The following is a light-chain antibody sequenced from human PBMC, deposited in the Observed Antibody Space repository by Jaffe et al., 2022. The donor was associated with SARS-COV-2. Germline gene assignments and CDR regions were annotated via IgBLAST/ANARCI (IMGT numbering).Light chain of an antibody. J-gene: IGLJ2*01. Sequence: QAVVTQESSLTVSPGGTVTLTCGSSTGAVTSGHFPYWFQQKPGQAPRTLIYDTNNKHSWTPARFSGSLLGGKAALTLSGAQPEDEAEYFCLLSYSAVRVFGGGTKLTVL. CDR3: LLSYSAVRV. CDR2: DTN. CDR1: TGAVTSGHF. V-gene: IGLV7-46*01.